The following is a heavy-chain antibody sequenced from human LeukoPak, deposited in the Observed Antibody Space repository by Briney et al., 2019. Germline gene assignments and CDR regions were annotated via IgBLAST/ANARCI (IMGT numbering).Heavy chain of an antibody. J-gene: IGHJ4*02. Sequence: GGSLRLSCAVSGFSVSGYWMTWVRQAPGKGLEWVANIKQEGREQNYVDSVKGRFTISRDNAENSLFLQMNSLRVGDTAVYYCAREWQGGIAAAGTRIEGDYWGQGTLVAVSS. CDR1: GFSVSGYW. CDR2: IKQEGREQ. V-gene: IGHV3-7*01. CDR3: AREWQGGIAAAGTRIEGDY. D-gene: IGHD6-13*01.